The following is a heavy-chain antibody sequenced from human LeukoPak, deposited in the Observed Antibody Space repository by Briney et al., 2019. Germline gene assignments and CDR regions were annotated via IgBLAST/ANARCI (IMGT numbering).Heavy chain of an antibody. V-gene: IGHV1-2*02. Sequence: ASVKVSCKASGYTFTGYYMHWVRQAPGQGVEWMGWINPNSGGTNYAQKFQGRVTMTRDTSISTAYMELSRLRSDDTAVYYCARDKDTDYYYGMDVWGQGTTVTVSS. CDR1: GYTFTGYY. J-gene: IGHJ6*02. CDR3: ARDKDTDYYYGMDV. CDR2: INPNSGGT. D-gene: IGHD2-15*01.